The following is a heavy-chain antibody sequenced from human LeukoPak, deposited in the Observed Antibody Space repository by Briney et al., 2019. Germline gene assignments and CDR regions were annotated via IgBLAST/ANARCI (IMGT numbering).Heavy chain of an antibody. V-gene: IGHV3-23*01. J-gene: IGHJ4*02. CDR1: GFTFSTYA. Sequence: GGSLRLSCAASGFTFSTYAVNWVRQAPGKGLEWVSTISGSGDSTYYADSVKGRFTISRDNSKNTLYLQMNSLRAEDTAVYYCAKDGSGYDLRSWGQGTLVTVSS. CDR2: ISGSGDST. D-gene: IGHD5-12*01. CDR3: AKDGSGYDLRS.